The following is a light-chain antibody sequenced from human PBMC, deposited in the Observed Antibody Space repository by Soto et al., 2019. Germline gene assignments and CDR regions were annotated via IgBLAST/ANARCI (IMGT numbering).Light chain of an antibody. CDR1: QVISTS. CDR2: AAS. J-gene: IGKJ4*01. CDR3: QQTKTYPLT. Sequence: DIQLTQSPSFLSPSIGESVTITCLASQVISTSLSWYQVKPGKAPNFLIYAASTLQSGVPSRFSGSGSGTDFTLAISSLQPEDFATYSCQQTKTYPLTFGGGTKVDIK. V-gene: IGKV1-9*01.